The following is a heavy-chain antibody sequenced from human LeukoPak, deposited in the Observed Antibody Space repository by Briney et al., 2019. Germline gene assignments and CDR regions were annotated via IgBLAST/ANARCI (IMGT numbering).Heavy chain of an antibody. Sequence: SETLSLTCTVSGGSISSSSYYWGWIRQPPGKGLEWIGSIYYSGSTYYNPSLKSRVTISVDTSKNQFSLKLSSVTAADTAVYYCAISSIAAAGALDYWGQGTLVTVSS. J-gene: IGHJ4*02. D-gene: IGHD6-13*01. CDR3: AISSIAAAGALDY. CDR1: GGSISSSSYY. CDR2: IYYSGST. V-gene: IGHV4-39*07.